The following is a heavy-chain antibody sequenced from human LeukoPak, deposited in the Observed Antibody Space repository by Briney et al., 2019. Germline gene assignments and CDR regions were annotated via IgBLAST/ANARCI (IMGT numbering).Heavy chain of an antibody. J-gene: IGHJ6*02. CDR3: ARTFSESYYYYGMDV. CDR2: VYYSGRT. D-gene: IGHD1-26*01. CDR1: GVSIAGHY. Sequence: SETLSLTCAVSGVSIAGHYWSRIRQPPGKGLEWIGYVYYSGRTNYNPSLKSRVTISVDTSKNQFSLKLSSVTAADTAVYYCARTFSESYYYYGMDVWGQGTTVTVSS. V-gene: IGHV4-59*11.